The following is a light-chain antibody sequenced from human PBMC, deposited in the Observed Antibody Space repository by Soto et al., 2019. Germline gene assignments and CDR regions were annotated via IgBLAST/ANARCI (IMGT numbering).Light chain of an antibody. CDR1: QSVSSN. Sequence: EIVMTQSPATLSVSPGERATLSCRASQSVSSNLAWYQQKPGQAPRLLIYGASTRATGIPARFSGSGSGTAFTLTISRLEPEDFAVYYCQQYGSSPQTFGQGTKVDIK. CDR3: QQYGSSPQT. J-gene: IGKJ1*01. CDR2: GAS. V-gene: IGKV3-20*01.